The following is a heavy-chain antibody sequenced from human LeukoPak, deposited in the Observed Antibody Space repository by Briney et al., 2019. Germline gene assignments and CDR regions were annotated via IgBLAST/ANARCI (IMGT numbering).Heavy chain of an antibody. CDR3: ASQGGRRGYSYDSY. Sequence: ASVKVSCKVSGYTLTELSMHWVRQAPGKGLEWMGGFDPEDGETIYAQKFQGRVTMTEDTSTDTAYMEPSSLRSEDTAVYYCASQGGRRGYSYDSYWGQGTLVTVSS. CDR1: GYTLTELS. CDR2: FDPEDGET. D-gene: IGHD5-18*01. J-gene: IGHJ4*02. V-gene: IGHV1-24*01.